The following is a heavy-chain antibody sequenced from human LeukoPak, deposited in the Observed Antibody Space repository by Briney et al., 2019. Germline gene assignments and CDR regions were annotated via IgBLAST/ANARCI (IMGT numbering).Heavy chain of an antibody. CDR3: ARDLGYDGFDWAP. D-gene: IGHD5-12*01. Sequence: PSGTLSLTCTVSGGSISSYYWSWIRQPPGKGLEWIGYIYYSGSTNYNPSLKSRVTISVDTSKNQFSLKLSSVTAADAAVYYCARDLGYDGFDWAPWGQGTLVTVSS. J-gene: IGHJ5*02. V-gene: IGHV4-59*12. CDR2: IYYSGST. CDR1: GGSISSYY.